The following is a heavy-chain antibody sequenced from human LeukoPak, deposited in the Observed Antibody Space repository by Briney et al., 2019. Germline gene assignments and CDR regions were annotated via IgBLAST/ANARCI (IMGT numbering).Heavy chain of an antibody. Sequence: GGSLRLSCAASGFTFSSYGMHWVRQAPGKGLEWVAVIWYDGSNKYYADSVKGRFTISRDNSKNTLYLQMNSLSAEDTAVYYCARDQGTGSLDYWGQGTLVTVSS. V-gene: IGHV3-33*01. J-gene: IGHJ4*02. CDR3: ARDQGTGSLDY. CDR1: GFTFSSYG. D-gene: IGHD7-27*01. CDR2: IWYDGSNK.